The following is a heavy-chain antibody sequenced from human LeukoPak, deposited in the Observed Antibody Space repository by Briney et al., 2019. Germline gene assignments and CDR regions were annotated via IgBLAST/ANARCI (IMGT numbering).Heavy chain of an antibody. CDR3: ARGQSGFAF. CDR1: GFTFSSYW. V-gene: IGHV3-7*05. J-gene: IGHJ4*02. CDR2: IERDGSEK. Sequence: SGGSLRLSCAASGFTFSSYWMTWVRQAPGKGLEWVANIERDGSEKNYVDSVKGRFTISRDNAKNSLYLQMNSLRAEDTAVYYCARGQSGFAFGGEGTLVTASS. D-gene: IGHD3-3*01.